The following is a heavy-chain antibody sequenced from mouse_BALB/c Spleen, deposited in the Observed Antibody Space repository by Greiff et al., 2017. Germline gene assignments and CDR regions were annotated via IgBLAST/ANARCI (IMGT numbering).Heavy chain of an antibody. Sequence: QVQLQQSGAELAKPGASVKMSCKASGYTFTSYWMHWVKQRPGQGLEWIGYINPSTGYTEYNQKFKDKATLTADKSSSTAYMQLSSLTSEDSAVYYCARSGTWDYWGQGTTLTVSS. J-gene: IGHJ2*01. V-gene: IGHV1-7*01. D-gene: IGHD4-1*01. CDR1: GYTFTSYW. CDR3: ARSGTWDY. CDR2: INPSTGYT.